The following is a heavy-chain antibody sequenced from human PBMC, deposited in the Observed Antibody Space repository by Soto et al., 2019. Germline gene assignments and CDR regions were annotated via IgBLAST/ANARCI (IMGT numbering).Heavy chain of an antibody. CDR3: AREGLTRPADP. V-gene: IGHV4-34*01. D-gene: IGHD2-21*02. CDR2: INHSGST. J-gene: IGHJ5*02. Sequence: PSETLSLTCAVYGGSFSGYYWSWIRQPPGKGLEWIGEINHSGSTNYNPSLRSRVTISVDTSKNQFSLKLSSVTAADTAVYYCAREGLTRPADPWGQGTLVTVSS. CDR1: GGSFSGYY.